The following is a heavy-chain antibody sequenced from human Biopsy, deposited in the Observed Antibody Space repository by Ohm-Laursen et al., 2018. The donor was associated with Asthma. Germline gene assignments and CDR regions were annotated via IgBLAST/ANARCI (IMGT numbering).Heavy chain of an antibody. J-gene: IGHJ4*02. D-gene: IGHD3-22*01. CDR3: AKVRSDWVITESFDY. CDR1: GFKFDEYT. CDR2: ISWNSATI. Sequence: SLRLSCAASGFKFDEYTMHWVRQAPGKGLEWVSGISWNSATIGYADSVEGRFTISRDNAKNSVFLHMDSLRPEDTAFYYCAKVRSDWVITESFDYWGQGVLVTVSS. V-gene: IGHV3-9*01.